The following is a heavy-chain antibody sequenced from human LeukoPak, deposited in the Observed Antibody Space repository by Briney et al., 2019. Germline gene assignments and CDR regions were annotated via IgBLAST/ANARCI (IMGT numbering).Heavy chain of an antibody. CDR2: VSGSGSTT. V-gene: IGHV3-23*01. CDR1: GFTFSSYA. CDR3: AKGAVPGVIKYYFDY. Sequence: GGSLRLSCAASGFTFSSYAMAWVRQAPGKGLEWVSVVSGSGSTTSYADSVKGRFTISRDLSKNTLFLQMNSLTADDTAVYYCAKGAVPGVIKYYFDYWGQGTLVTVSS. J-gene: IGHJ4*02. D-gene: IGHD3-10*01.